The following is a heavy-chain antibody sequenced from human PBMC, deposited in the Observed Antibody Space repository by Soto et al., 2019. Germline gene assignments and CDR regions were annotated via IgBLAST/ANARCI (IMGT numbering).Heavy chain of an antibody. V-gene: IGHV1-18*01. Sequence: QVQLVQSGAEVKKPGASVKVSCKASGYTFTSYGISWVRQAPGQGLEWMGWISAYNGNTNYAQKLQGRVTMTTDTXTXXAYMELRSLRSDDTAVYYCARGHPYYYDSSGYYYYWGQGTLVTVSS. CDR3: ARGHPYYYDSSGYYYY. CDR2: ISAYNGNT. D-gene: IGHD3-22*01. CDR1: GYTFTSYG. J-gene: IGHJ4*02.